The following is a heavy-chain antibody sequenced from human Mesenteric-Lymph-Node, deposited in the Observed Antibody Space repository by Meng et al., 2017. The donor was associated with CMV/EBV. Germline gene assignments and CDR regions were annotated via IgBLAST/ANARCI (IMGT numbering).Heavy chain of an antibody. J-gene: IGHJ4*02. Sequence: GGSLRLSCTVSGGSISSSSYYWGWIRQPPGKGLEWVSVLYTGGTTYYADSVKGRFTISRDISKNTLFLQMNSLRAEDTAVYYCAREIPYSKWRSENYFDYWGQGTLVTVSS. V-gene: IGHV3-53*01. CDR2: LYTGGTT. D-gene: IGHD4-11*01. CDR3: AREIPYSKWRSENYFDY. CDR1: GGSISSSSYY.